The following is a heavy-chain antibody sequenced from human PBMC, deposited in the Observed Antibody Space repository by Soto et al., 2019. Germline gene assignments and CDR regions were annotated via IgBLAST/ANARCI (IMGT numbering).Heavy chain of an antibody. CDR2: ISPSGTT. J-gene: IGHJ4*02. D-gene: IGHD3-10*01. Sequence: SETLSLTCGVYDGSFSNNYWTWFRQPPGKGLEWIGEISPSGTTKYIPPLKSRVTISLDTSKMHSSLKVTSVTAADTAVYYCATSLWFGTQPEIWGQGTLVTVSS. V-gene: IGHV4-34*01. CDR3: ATSLWFGTQPEI. CDR1: DGSFSNNY.